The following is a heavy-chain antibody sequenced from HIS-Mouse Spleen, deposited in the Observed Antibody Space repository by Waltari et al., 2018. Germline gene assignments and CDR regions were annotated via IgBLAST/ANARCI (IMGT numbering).Heavy chain of an antibody. CDR3: AREIPYSSSWYDWYFDL. V-gene: IGHV4-39*07. Sequence: QLQLQESGPGLVKPSETLSLTCTGSAGSISSSSYYWGWIRQPPGEGLEWIGSIYYSGSTYYNPSLKSRVTISLDTSKNQFSLKLSSVTAADTAVYYCAREIPYSSSWYDWYFDLWGRGTLVTVSS. CDR1: AGSISSSSYY. J-gene: IGHJ2*01. CDR2: IYYSGST. D-gene: IGHD6-13*01.